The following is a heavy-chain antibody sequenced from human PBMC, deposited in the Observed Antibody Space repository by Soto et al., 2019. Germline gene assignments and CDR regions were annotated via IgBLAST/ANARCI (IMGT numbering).Heavy chain of an antibody. J-gene: IGHJ4*02. CDR1: GGSISSYY. V-gene: IGHV4-59*01. CDR3: AAQNDYYDSSGHGDFDY. CDR2: IYYSGST. Sequence: SETLSLTCTVSGGSISSYYWSWIRQPPGKGLEWIGYIYYSGSTNYNPSLKSRVTISVDTSKNQFSLKLSSVTAADTAVYYCAAQNDYYDSSGHGDFDYWGQGTLVTVSS. D-gene: IGHD3-22*01.